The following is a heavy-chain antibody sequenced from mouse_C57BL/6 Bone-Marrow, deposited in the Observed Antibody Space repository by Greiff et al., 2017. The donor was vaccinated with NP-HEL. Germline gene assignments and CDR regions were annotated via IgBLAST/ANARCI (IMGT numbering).Heavy chain of an antibody. Sequence: VHVKQSGTVLARPGASVKMSCKTSGYTFTSYWMHWVKQRPGQGLEWIGAIYPGNSDTSYNQKFKGKAKLTAVTSASTAYMELSSLTNEDSAVYYCTRSRDYPYFDYWGQGTTLTVSP. CDR2: IYPGNSDT. CDR1: GYTFTSYW. D-gene: IGHD2-4*01. V-gene: IGHV1-5*01. J-gene: IGHJ2*01. CDR3: TRSRDYPYFDY.